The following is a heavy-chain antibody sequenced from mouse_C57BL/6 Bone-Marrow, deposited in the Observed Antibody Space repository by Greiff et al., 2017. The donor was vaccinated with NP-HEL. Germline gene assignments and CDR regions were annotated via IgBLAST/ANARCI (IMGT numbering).Heavy chain of an antibody. J-gene: IGHJ1*03. CDR2: INPGSGGT. Sequence: VQLQQSGAELVRPGTSVKVSCKASGYAFTNYLIEWVKQRPGQGLEWIGVINPGSGGTNYNEKFKGKATLTADKSSSTAYMQLSNLTSEDSAVYFCARSDYYGSSFYWYFDVWGTGTTVTVSS. CDR3: ARSDYYGSSFYWYFDV. CDR1: GYAFTNYL. D-gene: IGHD1-1*01. V-gene: IGHV1-54*01.